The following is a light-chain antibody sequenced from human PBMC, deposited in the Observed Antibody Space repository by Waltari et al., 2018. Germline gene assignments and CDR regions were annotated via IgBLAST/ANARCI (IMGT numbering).Light chain of an antibody. CDR1: QPITNS. V-gene: IGKV1-16*02. CDR3: LQYNSYPRT. Sequence: DIQMTQSPSSLSASVGDRVTIPCRASQPITNSLSWFQQKSGEAPKSLIYGASNLQGGVPSKFSGSGYGTDFTLTISSLQPEDFATYYCLQYNSYPRTFGPGTKVEIK. J-gene: IGKJ1*01. CDR2: GAS.